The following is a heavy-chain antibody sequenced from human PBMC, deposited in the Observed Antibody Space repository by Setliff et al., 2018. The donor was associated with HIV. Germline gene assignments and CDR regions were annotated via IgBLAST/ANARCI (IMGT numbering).Heavy chain of an antibody. V-gene: IGHV1-18*01. CDR1: DYTFTNFG. Sequence: ASVKVSCKASDYTFTNFGIGWVRQAPGQGLEWMGWISAYNGYTNYAQKLQGRVTMTTDTSTSTGYMELRRLRSDDTAVYYCARDGWRHVLHGNYYYYCMDVWGKGTTVTVSS. CDR3: ARDGWRHVLHGNYYYYCMDV. D-gene: IGHD2-8*01. J-gene: IGHJ6*03. CDR2: ISAYNGYT.